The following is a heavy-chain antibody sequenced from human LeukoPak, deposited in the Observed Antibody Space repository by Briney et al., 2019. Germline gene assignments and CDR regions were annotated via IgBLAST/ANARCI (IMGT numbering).Heavy chain of an antibody. CDR3: ARDPLRYFDWLFYDY. D-gene: IGHD3-9*01. V-gene: IGHV3-48*04. J-gene: IGHJ4*02. CDR2: ISSSSTI. Sequence: GGSLRLSCAASGFTFSSYSMNWVRQAPGKGLEGVSYISSSSTIYYADSVKGRFTISRDNAKNSLYLQMNSLRAEDTAVYYCARDPLRYFDWLFYDYWGQGTLVTVSS. CDR1: GFTFSSYS.